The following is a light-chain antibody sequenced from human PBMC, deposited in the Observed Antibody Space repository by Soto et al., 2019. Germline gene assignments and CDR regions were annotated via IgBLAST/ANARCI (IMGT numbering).Light chain of an antibody. CDR2: GAS. Sequence: DLQMTQSPSSLSASVGDRVTITCRTSQSISKYLNWYQQKPGKAPKILIYGASSLQSGVPSRFSGNGSGKDFTLTISSLQPGDFATYYCQQSYSTWTFGQGTKVEMK. J-gene: IGKJ1*01. CDR3: QQSYSTWT. V-gene: IGKV1-39*01. CDR1: QSISKY.